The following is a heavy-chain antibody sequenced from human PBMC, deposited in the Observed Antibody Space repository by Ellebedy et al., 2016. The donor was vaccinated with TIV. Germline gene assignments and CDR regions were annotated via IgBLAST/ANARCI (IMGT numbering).Heavy chain of an antibody. V-gene: IGHV3-9*01. CDR2: MRWSNEGI. CDR1: GFTFDDFA. CDR3: VRDMNPVAGTPFDS. Sequence: GGSLRLXCAASGFTFDDFAMHWVRQVPGKGLAWVSEMRWSNEGIEYADSVKGRFTISRDNAKNSLYLQMNSLRPEDSALYYCVRDMNPVAGTPFDSWGQGTLVTVAS. J-gene: IGHJ4*02. D-gene: IGHD6-19*01.